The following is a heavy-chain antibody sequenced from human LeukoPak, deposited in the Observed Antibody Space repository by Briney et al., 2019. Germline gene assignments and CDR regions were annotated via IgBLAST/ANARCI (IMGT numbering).Heavy chain of an antibody. CDR3: TRSHEYSSGWPFDY. V-gene: IGHV4-59*11. CDR2: IYYSGST. CDR1: GGSIISHY. J-gene: IGHJ4*02. Sequence: SETLSLTCTVSGGSIISHYWSWIRQPPGKGLEWIGYIYYSGSTNYNPSLKSRVTISVDTSKNQFSLKLSSVTAADTAVYYCTRSHEYSSGWPFDYWGQGTLVTVSS. D-gene: IGHD6-19*01.